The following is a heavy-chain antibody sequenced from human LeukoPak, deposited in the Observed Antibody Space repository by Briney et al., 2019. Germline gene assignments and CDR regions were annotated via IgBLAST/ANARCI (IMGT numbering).Heavy chain of an antibody. CDR2: LGASGSST. V-gene: IGHV3-23*01. CDR1: GFTFSSYA. Sequence: GGSLRLSCAASGFTFSSYAMSWVRQAPGKGLEWVSSLGASGSSTSYADSVKGRVTISRDNSKNTLYLQMNSLRADDTAVYYCAKGSLSGDYIPAIDNYFDHCGQGTLVTVSS. D-gene: IGHD4-17*01. CDR3: AKGSLSGDYIPAIDNYFDH. J-gene: IGHJ4*02.